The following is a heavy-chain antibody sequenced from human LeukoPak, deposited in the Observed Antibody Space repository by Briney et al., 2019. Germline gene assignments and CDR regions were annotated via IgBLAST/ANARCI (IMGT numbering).Heavy chain of an antibody. CDR2: ISTSGSTF. Sequence: GGSLRLSCVASGFTFSSYEMHWVRQAPGKGLEWVSYISTSGSTFHYADSVKGRFTISRDNADNSLYLQLNSLRAEDTAVYYCARALAYYYESSGHFDYWGQGTLVTVSS. V-gene: IGHV3-48*03. J-gene: IGHJ4*02. CDR1: GFTFSSYE. CDR3: ARALAYYYESSGHFDY. D-gene: IGHD3-22*01.